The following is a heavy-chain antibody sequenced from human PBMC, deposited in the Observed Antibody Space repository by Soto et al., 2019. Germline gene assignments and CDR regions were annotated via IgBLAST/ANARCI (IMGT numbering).Heavy chain of an antibody. J-gene: IGHJ3*02. CDR3: ARVPTMGLAAFDI. Sequence: SETLSLTCTVSGGSVNNGSYYWSWIRQPPGKGLEWIGYIYYSGSTNYNPSLKSRVTISVDTSKNQFSLKLSSVTAADTAVYYCARVPTMGLAAFDIWGQGTMVTVSS. CDR2: IYYSGST. CDR1: GGSVNNGSYY. D-gene: IGHD1-1*01. V-gene: IGHV4-61*01.